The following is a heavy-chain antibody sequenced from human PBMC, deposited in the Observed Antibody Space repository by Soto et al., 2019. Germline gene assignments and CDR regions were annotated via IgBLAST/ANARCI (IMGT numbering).Heavy chain of an antibody. CDR3: ARDVSGEYQLLWSRYHGMDV. Sequence: ASVKVSCKASGYTFTSYGISWVRQAPGQGLEWMGWISAYNGNTNYAQKLQGRVTMTTDTSTSTAYMELRSLRSDDTAVYYCARDVSGEYQLLWSRYHGMDVWGQGTTVTVSS. CDR2: ISAYNGNT. V-gene: IGHV1-18*01. D-gene: IGHD2-2*01. CDR1: GYTFTSYG. J-gene: IGHJ6*02.